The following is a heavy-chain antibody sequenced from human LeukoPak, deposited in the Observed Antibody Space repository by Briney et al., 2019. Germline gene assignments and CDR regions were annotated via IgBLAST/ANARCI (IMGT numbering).Heavy chain of an antibody. J-gene: IGHJ4*02. CDR1: GFTFSSYS. V-gene: IGHV3-21*01. CDR3: ARDRQLGYFDY. Sequence: PGGSLRLSCAASGFTFSSYSMNWVRQAPGKGLEWVSSISSSSSYIYYGDSVKGRFTISRDNAKNSLYLQMNSLRAEDTAVYYCARDRQLGYFDYWGQGTLVTVSS. CDR2: ISSSSSYI. D-gene: IGHD1-1*01.